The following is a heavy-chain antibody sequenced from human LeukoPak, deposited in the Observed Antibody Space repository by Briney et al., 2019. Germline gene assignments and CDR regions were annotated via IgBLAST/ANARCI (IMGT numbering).Heavy chain of an antibody. J-gene: IGHJ4*02. CDR3: ARLIAVAGTDFDY. V-gene: IGHV4-61*01. D-gene: IGHD6-19*01. Sequence: SETPSLTCTVSGGSVSSGSYYWSWIRQPPGKGLEWIGYIYYSGSTNYNPSLKSRVTISVDTSKNQFSLKLSSVTAADTAVYYCARLIAVAGTDFDYWGQGTLVTVSS. CDR1: GGSVSSGSYY. CDR2: IYYSGST.